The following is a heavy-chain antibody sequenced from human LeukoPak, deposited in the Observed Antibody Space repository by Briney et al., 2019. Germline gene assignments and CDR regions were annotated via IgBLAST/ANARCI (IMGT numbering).Heavy chain of an antibody. CDR2: IYYSGST. Sequence: PSETLSLTCTVSGGSISSYYWSWIRQPPGKGLEWIGYIYYSGSTNYNPSLKSRVTISVDTSKNQFSLKLSSVTAADTAVYYCARHFAFSYYYMDVRGKGTTVTVSS. CDR1: GGSISSYY. CDR3: ARHFAFSYYYMDV. V-gene: IGHV4-59*08. J-gene: IGHJ6*03.